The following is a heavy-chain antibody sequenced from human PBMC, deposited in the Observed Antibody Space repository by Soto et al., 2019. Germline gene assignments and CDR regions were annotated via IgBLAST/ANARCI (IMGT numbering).Heavy chain of an antibody. J-gene: IGHJ6*03. CDR2: ISSSSSTI. CDR3: ARVNNWNDVILLYYYYYYMDV. V-gene: IGHV3-48*01. CDR1: GFTFSSYS. Sequence: GGSLRLSCAASGFTFSSYSMNWVRQAPGKGLEWVSYISSSSSTIYYADSVKGRFTISRDNAKNSLYLQMNSLRAEDTAVYYCARVNNWNDVILLYYYYYYMDVWGKGTTVTVSS. D-gene: IGHD1-1*01.